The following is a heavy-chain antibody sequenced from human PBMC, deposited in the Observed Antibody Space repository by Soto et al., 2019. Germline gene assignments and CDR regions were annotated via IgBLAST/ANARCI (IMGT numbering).Heavy chain of an antibody. D-gene: IGHD3-22*01. V-gene: IGHV4-59*08. Sequence: SETLSLTCNVSNSPISDFYWSWFRQPPGQGLEWVGYIYYTGTTTYNPSLRSRVDISIDASKSQFSLDLRSVTAADTAVYYCARLGGYYQAFDSCGHGALVTVSS. CDR1: NSPISDFY. J-gene: IGHJ4*01. CDR3: ARLGGYYQAFDS. CDR2: IYYTGTT.